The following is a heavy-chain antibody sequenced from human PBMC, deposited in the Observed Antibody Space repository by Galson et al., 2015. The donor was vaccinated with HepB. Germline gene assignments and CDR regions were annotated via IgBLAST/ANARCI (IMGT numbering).Heavy chain of an antibody. CDR3: AREGGSPVVAVGALDF. CDR1: GYTFTDYY. D-gene: IGHD1-26*01. CDR2: FNPKSGDT. V-gene: IGHV1-2*02. J-gene: IGHJ3*01. Sequence: SLKVSCTDSGYTFTDYYMHWVRQAPGQGLEWMGWFNPKSGDTIYAQKFQGRVTLTRDTSISTAYMELRRLGADDTAVYYCAREGGSPVVAVGALDFWGQGTVVTVSS.